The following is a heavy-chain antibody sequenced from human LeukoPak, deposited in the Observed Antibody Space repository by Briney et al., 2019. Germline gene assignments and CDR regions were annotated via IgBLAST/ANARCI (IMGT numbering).Heavy chain of an antibody. CDR3: ARVGSSARPFERVFDY. J-gene: IGHJ4*02. V-gene: IGHV3-7*03. D-gene: IGHD3-10*01. CDR1: GFIFSNHW. Sequence: PGGSLRLSCVGSGFIFSNHWMTWVRQAPGKGLEWVANIKQDGSERYYVGSVKSRFTISRDNGKNSLFLQMYSLRAEDTAVYYCARVGSSARPFERVFDYWGQGTLVTVSS. CDR2: IKQDGSER.